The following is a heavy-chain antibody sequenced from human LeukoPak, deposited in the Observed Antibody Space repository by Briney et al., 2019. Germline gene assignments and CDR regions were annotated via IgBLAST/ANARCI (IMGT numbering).Heavy chain of an antibody. CDR1: GYTFTSYY. Sequence: ASVKVSCKASGYTFTSYYMHWVRQAPGQGLEWMGWINPNSGGTNYAQKFQGRVTMTRDTSIGTAYMELNRLRSDDTAVYYCARDLKMGYSSGRYSWGTGSSNDYWGQGALVTVSS. D-gene: IGHD6-19*01. CDR3: ARDLKMGYSSGRYSWGTGSSNDY. J-gene: IGHJ4*02. CDR2: INPNSGGT. V-gene: IGHV1-2*02.